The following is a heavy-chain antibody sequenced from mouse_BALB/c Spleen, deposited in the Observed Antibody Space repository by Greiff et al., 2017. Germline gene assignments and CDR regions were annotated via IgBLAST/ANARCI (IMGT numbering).Heavy chain of an antibody. D-gene: IGHD2-1*01. CDR1: GFTFSSYA. Sequence: EVMLVESGGGLVKPGGSLKLSCAASGFTFSSYAMSWVRQSPEKRLEWVAEISSGGSYTYYPDTVTGRFTISRDNAKNTLYLEMSSLRSEDTAMYYCARRYGNYGYYAMDYWGQGTSVTVSS. V-gene: IGHV5-9-4*01. CDR3: ARRYGNYGYYAMDY. CDR2: ISSGGSYT. J-gene: IGHJ4*01.